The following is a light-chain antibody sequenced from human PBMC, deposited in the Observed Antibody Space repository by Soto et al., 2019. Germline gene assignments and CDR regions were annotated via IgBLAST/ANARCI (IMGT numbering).Light chain of an antibody. CDR1: SSNIGRDY. Sequence: QAVVTQPPSASWTPGQRVTISCSGGSSNIGRDYVYWFQQLPGTAPKLLIYTNNQRPSGVPDRFSGSKSGTSASLAISGLRSEDEADYCCAAWDDSLSAWVFGGGTKLTVL. CDR3: AAWDDSLSAWV. J-gene: IGLJ3*02. CDR2: TNN. V-gene: IGLV1-47*02.